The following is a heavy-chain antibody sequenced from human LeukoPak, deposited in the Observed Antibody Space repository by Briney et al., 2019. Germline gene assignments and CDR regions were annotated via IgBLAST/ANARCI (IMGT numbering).Heavy chain of an antibody. V-gene: IGHV4-59*01. D-gene: IGHD1-26*01. Sequence: SETLSLTCTVSGGSLSSYYWSWIRQPPGKGLEWIGYIYYSGSTNYNPSLKSRVTISVDTSKNQFSLKLSSVTAADTAVYYCARVHTGSSFDYWGQGTLVTVSS. CDR3: ARVHTGSSFDY. CDR2: IYYSGST. J-gene: IGHJ4*02. CDR1: GGSLSSYY.